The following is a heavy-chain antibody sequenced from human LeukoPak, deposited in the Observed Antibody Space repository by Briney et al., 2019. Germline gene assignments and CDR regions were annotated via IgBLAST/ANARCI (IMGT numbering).Heavy chain of an antibody. D-gene: IGHD2-2*01. V-gene: IGHV5-51*01. CDR3: ARRVRSFDCSSTSCLDYGY. J-gene: IGHJ4*02. CDR2: IYPGDSDT. Sequence: PGESLKISCKGSGYSFTSYWIGWVRQMPGKGLEWMGIIYPGDSDTRYSPSFQGQVTISADKSISTAYLQWSSLKASDTAMYYCARRVRSFDCSSTSCLDYGYWGQGILVTVSS. CDR1: GYSFTSYW.